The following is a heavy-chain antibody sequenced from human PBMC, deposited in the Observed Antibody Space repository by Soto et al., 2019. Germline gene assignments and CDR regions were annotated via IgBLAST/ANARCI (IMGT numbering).Heavy chain of an antibody. J-gene: IGHJ4*02. V-gene: IGHV3-30*18. Sequence: QVDLVESGGGVVQPGRSLRLSCAASGFTFSNVGMHWVRQAPGKGLEWMAVISYDGSNKYYADSVKGRFTISRDNSKNTLYLQMNSLRAEETAVYYCAKDTYSGYGGDLDYWGQGTLVTVSS. CDR2: ISYDGSNK. CDR1: GFTFSNVG. CDR3: AKDTYSGYGGDLDY. D-gene: IGHD5-12*01.